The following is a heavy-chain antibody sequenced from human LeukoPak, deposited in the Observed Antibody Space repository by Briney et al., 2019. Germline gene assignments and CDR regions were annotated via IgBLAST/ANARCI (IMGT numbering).Heavy chain of an antibody. V-gene: IGHV3-23*01. D-gene: IGHD3-22*01. CDR2: LSGSGGST. CDR1: GFTFSSYA. Sequence: GGSLRLSCAVSGFTFSSYAMSWVRQAPGKGLEWVSALSGSGGSTYYADSVKGRFTISRDNSKNTLYLQMNSLRAEDTAVYYCAKGSGVVVITINWFDTWGQGTLVTVSS. CDR3: AKGSGVVVITINWFDT. J-gene: IGHJ5*02.